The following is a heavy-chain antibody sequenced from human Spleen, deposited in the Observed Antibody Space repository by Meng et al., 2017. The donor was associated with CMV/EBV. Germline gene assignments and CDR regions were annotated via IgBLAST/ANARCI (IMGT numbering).Heavy chain of an antibody. CDR1: GYIFKDYA. Sequence: QVQLVQTGAEVKNPGAAVTLSGKTSGYIFKDYAMHWVRQAPGQRLEWMGWINAGNGDTKYSQKFQGRVTITRDTSASIGYMEVSSLRFEDTAVYYCARDGWQQSYYFDHWGQGALVTVSS. CDR3: ARDGWQQSYYFDH. D-gene: IGHD6-13*01. J-gene: IGHJ4*02. V-gene: IGHV1-3*01. CDR2: INAGNGDT.